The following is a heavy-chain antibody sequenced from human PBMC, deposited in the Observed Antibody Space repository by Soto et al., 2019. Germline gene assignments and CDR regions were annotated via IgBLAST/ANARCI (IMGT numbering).Heavy chain of an antibody. D-gene: IGHD3-10*01. V-gene: IGHV1-69*01. CDR3: TTGPLYASGVGNY. Sequence: QVQLVQSGAEVKKPGSSMKVSCKASGGTFSSDVISWVRQAPGQGLEWMGGIIPIFRTTHYAQKVQGRVTVTTDESASTAYLEASSLRSEDTAIYYCTTGPLYASGVGNYWGQGALITVSS. J-gene: IGHJ4*02. CDR2: IIPIFRTT. CDR1: GGTFSSDV.